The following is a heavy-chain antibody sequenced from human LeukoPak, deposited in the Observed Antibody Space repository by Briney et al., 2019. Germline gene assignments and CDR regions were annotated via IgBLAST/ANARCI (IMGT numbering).Heavy chain of an antibody. D-gene: IGHD6-13*01. CDR2: IYYSGST. V-gene: IGHV4-59*08. Sequence: PSETLSLTCTVSGGSISRYYWSWLRQPPGKGLEWIGYIYYSGSTNYNPSLKSRVTISVDTSKNQFSLKLSSVTAADTAVYYCARHSYSSSWYAAFDIWGQGTMVTVSS. J-gene: IGHJ3*02. CDR3: ARHSYSSSWYAAFDI. CDR1: GGSISRYY.